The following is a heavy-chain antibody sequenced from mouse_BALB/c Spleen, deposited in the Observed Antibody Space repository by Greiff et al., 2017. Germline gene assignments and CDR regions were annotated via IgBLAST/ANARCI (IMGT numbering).Heavy chain of an antibody. Sequence: EVQGVESGGGLVKPGGSLKLSCAASGFTFSSYAMSWVRQTPEKRLEWVASISSGGSTYYPDSVKGRFTISRDNARNILYLQMSSLRSEDTAMYYCARGQGGITTWFAYWGQGTLVTVSA. D-gene: IGHD2-4*01. J-gene: IGHJ3*01. V-gene: IGHV5-6-5*01. CDR2: ISSGGST. CDR3: ARGQGGITTWFAY. CDR1: GFTFSSYA.